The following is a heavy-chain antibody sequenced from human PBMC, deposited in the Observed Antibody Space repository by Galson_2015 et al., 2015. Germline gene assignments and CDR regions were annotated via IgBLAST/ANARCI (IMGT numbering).Heavy chain of an antibody. CDR3: AKDWEYSSGWYFDY. D-gene: IGHD6-19*01. CDR1: GFTFSSYG. Sequence: SLRLSCAASGFTFSSYGMTWVRQAPGKGLEWVAAISGSGGRTYYADSVKGRFTISRDNSKSTLYMEMNSLRAEDTAVYYCAKDWEYSSGWYFDYWGQGTLVTVSS. J-gene: IGHJ4*02. V-gene: IGHV3-23*01. CDR2: ISGSGGRT.